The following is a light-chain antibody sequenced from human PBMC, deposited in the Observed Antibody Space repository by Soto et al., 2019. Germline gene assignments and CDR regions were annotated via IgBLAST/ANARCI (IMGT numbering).Light chain of an antibody. CDR2: DVR. V-gene: IGLV2-14*01. CDR1: SSDVGGYNY. Sequence: QSAPTQPASVSGAPGQSITISCTGTSSDVGGYNYVSWHQQHPGKAPKLMIYDVRNRPSGVSNRFSGSKSVNTASLTISGLQAEDEADYYCSSYTTVSTYVFGTGTKVTGL. CDR3: SSYTTVSTYV. J-gene: IGLJ1*01.